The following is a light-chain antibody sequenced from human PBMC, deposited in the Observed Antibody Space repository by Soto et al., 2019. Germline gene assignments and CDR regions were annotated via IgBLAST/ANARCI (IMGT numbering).Light chain of an antibody. J-gene: IGKJ1*01. Sequence: EVVLTQSPATLSLSPGERVTLSCRASHSVGSSLAWYQQKPGQPPRLLIYDASNRASGIPARFSGSGSATDFTLSISTLEPEDSAVYYCQQRSSWPTFGQGTKVE. CDR2: DAS. V-gene: IGKV3-11*01. CDR3: QQRSSWPT. CDR1: HSVGSS.